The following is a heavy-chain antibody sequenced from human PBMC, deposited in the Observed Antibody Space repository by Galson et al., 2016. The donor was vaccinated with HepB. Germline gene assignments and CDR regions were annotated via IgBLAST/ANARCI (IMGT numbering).Heavy chain of an antibody. D-gene: IGHD6-19*01. CDR1: GFSFSNYA. J-gene: IGHJ4*02. V-gene: IGHV3-23*01. Sequence: SLRLSCAASGFSFSNYAISWVRQTPGKGLEWVSDIRGSGGSPYYADSVLGRFTITRDNSKNTLYLQMNSLRAEDTALYYCEKAKDRGYDSGCLDNWGQGTLVIVSS. CDR3: EKAKDRGYDSGCLDN. CDR2: IRGSGGSP.